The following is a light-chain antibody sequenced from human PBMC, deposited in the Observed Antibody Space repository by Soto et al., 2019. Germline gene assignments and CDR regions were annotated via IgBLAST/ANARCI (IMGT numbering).Light chain of an antibody. CDR2: GAS. V-gene: IGKV3-20*01. CDR1: QRISSRN. J-gene: IGKJ2*01. Sequence: EIVLTQSPGTLSLSPRERATLSCRASQRISSRNLAWFQQKPGQAPRLLIYGASSRATGIPDRFSGSGSVTDFTLTINRLEPEDFAVYYCQQYSDLPHTFGQGTKLEVK. CDR3: QQYSDLPHT.